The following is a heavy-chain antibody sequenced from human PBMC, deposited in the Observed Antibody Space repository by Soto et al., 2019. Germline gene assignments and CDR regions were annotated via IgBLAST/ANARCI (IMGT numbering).Heavy chain of an antibody. D-gene: IGHD3-3*01. Sequence: QVLLVQSGAEVKKPGASVKVSCKASGYTFNSYGVSWVRQAPGQGLEWMGWISAYNGNTKYSQNLQDRVTMTIDTTTSSAYLEVRSLRSDDTAIYYCARYFWSGQLPFYFDQWGQGTLVTVSS. V-gene: IGHV1-18*01. J-gene: IGHJ4*02. CDR3: ARYFWSGQLPFYFDQ. CDR1: GYTFNSYG. CDR2: ISAYNGNT.